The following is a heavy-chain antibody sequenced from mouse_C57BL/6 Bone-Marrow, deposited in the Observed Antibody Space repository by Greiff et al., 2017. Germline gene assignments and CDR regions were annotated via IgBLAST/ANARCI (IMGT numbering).Heavy chain of an antibody. D-gene: IGHD4-1*01. V-gene: IGHV1-69*01. Sequence: QVQLQQPGAELVMPGASVKLSCKASGYTFTSYWMHWVKQRPGQGLEWIGEIDPSDSYTNYNQKFKGKSTLTVDKSSSTAYMQLSSLTSEDSAVYYCARLGRFAYWGQGTLGTVSA. J-gene: IGHJ3*01. CDR3: ARLGRFAY. CDR2: IDPSDSYT. CDR1: GYTFTSYW.